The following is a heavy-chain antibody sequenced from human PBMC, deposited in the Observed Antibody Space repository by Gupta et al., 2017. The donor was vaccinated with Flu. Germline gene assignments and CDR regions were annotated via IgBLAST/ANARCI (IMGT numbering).Heavy chain of an antibody. J-gene: IGHJ4*02. CDR3: ARGVGGPLDY. CDR1: GFTLTNYY. CDR2: INPSGSST. D-gene: IGHD3-16*01. V-gene: IGHV1-46*01. Sequence: QVQMVQSGAEVKNPGASVKISCKASGFTLTNYYIHWVRPAPGQGLEWMGTINPSGSSTGYAQKFQGRVTVTRDTSTSTVYMDLSSLRSEDSAVYYCARGVGGPLDYWGQGTLVTVSS.